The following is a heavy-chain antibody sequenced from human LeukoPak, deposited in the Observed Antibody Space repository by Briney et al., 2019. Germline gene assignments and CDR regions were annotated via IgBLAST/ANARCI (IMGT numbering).Heavy chain of an antibody. CDR1: GFTFSSYG. D-gene: IGHD2-2*01. V-gene: IGHV3-30*03. Sequence: GGSLRLSCAASGFTFSSYGMHWVRQAPGKGLEWVAVISYDGSNKYYADSVKGRFTISRDNSKNTLYLQMNSLRAEDTAVYYCARADVVPAAPGHMDVWGKGTTVTVSS. J-gene: IGHJ6*04. CDR3: ARADVVPAAPGHMDV. CDR2: ISYDGSNK.